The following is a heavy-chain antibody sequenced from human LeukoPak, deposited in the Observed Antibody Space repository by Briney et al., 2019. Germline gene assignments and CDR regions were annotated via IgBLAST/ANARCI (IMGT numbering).Heavy chain of an antibody. D-gene: IGHD6-13*01. J-gene: IGHJ4*02. CDR3: AKIAAAGTVGSGVDY. V-gene: IGHV3-23*01. CDR1: GFTFSSYA. Sequence: GGSLRLSCAASGFTFSSYAMSWVRQAPGKGLEWVSAISGSGGSTYYADSMKGRFTISRDNSKNTLYLQMNSLRAEDTAVYYCAKIAAAGTVGSGVDYRGQGTLVTVSS. CDR2: ISGSGGST.